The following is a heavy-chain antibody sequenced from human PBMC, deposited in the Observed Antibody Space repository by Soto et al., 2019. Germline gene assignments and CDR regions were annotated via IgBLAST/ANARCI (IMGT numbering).Heavy chain of an antibody. CDR1: GYSFTSLD. Sequence: ASVKVSCKASGYSFTSLDINWVRQTAGQGLEWMGWMQPSTGRTGYAQKFQGRVTMTRDTSINTAYMELTTLTSDDTAFYYCARGVSAGVDYWGQGTLVTGSS. D-gene: IGHD1-26*01. CDR2: MQPSTGRT. V-gene: IGHV1-8*01. CDR3: ARGVSAGVDY. J-gene: IGHJ4*02.